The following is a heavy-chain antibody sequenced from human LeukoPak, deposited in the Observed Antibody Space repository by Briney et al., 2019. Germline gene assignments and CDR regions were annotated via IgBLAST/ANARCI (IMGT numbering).Heavy chain of an antibody. Sequence: SETLSLTCAVYGGSFSRYYWGLIRQSPGKGLEWIAEIDHRGDTNYNPSVKSRVTISVDTSKNQFSLKVRSLSAADTAVYYCARGATISETGYFDFWGQGTLVTVSS. D-gene: IGHD5-24*01. V-gene: IGHV4-34*01. CDR1: GGSFSRYY. CDR3: ARGATISETGYFDF. CDR2: IDHRGDT. J-gene: IGHJ4*03.